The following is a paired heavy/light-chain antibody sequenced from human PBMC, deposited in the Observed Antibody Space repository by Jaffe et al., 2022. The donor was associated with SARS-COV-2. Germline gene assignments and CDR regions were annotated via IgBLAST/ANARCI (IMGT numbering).Heavy chain of an antibody. CDR3: ARLDRGYCSGGSCYSAKSAFDI. J-gene: IGHJ3*02. CDR2: TYYRSKWYN. Sequence: QVQLQQSGPGLVKPSQTLSLTCAISGDSVSSNSAAWNWIRQSPSRGLEWLGRTYYRSKWYNDYAVSVKSRITINPDTSKNQFSLQLNSVTPEDTAVYYCARLDRGYCSGGSCYSAKSAFDIWGQGTMVTVSS. D-gene: IGHD2-15*01. CDR1: GDSVSSNSAA. V-gene: IGHV6-1*01.
Light chain of an antibody. J-gene: IGKJ4*01. V-gene: IGKV1-33*01. CDR3: QQYDNLVT. Sequence: DIQMTQSPSSLSASVGDRVTITCQASQDISNYLNWYQQKPGKAPKLLIYDASNLETGVPSRFSGSGSGTDFTFTISSLQPEDIATYYCQQYDNLVTFGGGTKVEIK. CDR1: QDISNY. CDR2: DAS.